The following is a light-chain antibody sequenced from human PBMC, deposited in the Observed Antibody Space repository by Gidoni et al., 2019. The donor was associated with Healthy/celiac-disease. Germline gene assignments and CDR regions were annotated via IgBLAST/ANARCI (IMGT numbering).Light chain of an antibody. J-gene: IGKJ1*01. CDR2: AAS. CDR1: QSISSY. Sequence: DIQITQSPSSLSASVGDRVTITCRASQSISSYLNWYQQKPGKAPKLLIYAASSFQSGVPSRFSGSGSGTDFTLTISSLQPEDFATYYCQQSYSNPVTFXQXTKVEIK. V-gene: IGKV1-39*01. CDR3: QQSYSNPVT.